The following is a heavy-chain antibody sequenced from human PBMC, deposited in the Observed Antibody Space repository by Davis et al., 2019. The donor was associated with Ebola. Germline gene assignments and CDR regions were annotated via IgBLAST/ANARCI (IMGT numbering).Heavy chain of an antibody. D-gene: IGHD3-10*01. V-gene: IGHV3-23*01. CDR1: GFTFSDHY. Sequence: GGSLRLSCAASGFTFSDHYMSWIRQAPGKGLEWVSAITSSGGSTYYGDSVKGRFTISRDNSKNTLYLQMNSLRVEDTAVYYCAGGAYGMDVWGKGTTVTVSS. CDR2: ITSSGGST. CDR3: AGGAYGMDV. J-gene: IGHJ6*04.